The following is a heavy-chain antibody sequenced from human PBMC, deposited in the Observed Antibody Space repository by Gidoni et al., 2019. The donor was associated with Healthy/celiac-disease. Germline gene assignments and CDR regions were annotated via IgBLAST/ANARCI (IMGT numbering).Heavy chain of an antibody. Sequence: QVQLQESGPGLEKPSGTLSLTCAVSGGSISSSNWWSWVRQPPGKGLEWSGEIYHSGSTNYNPSLKSRVTISVDKSKNQFSLKLSSVTAADTAVYYCARGGIAVAGSYYYYYGMDVWGQGTTVTVSS. CDR3: ARGGIAVAGSYYYYYGMDV. J-gene: IGHJ6*02. D-gene: IGHD6-19*01. V-gene: IGHV4-4*02. CDR2: IYHSGST. CDR1: GGSISSSNW.